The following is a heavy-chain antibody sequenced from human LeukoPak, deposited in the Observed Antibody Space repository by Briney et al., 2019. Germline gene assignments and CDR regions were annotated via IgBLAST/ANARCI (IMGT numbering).Heavy chain of an antibody. CDR3: AKGFNYYDSSGYYRERRSDAFDI. D-gene: IGHD3-22*01. CDR2: ISYDGSNK. CDR1: GFTFSDYG. J-gene: IGHJ3*02. V-gene: IGHV3-30*18. Sequence: PGRPLRLSCAASGFTFSDYGMHWVRQAPGKGLEWVAVISYDGSNKYYADSVKGRFTISRDNSKNTLYLQMNSLRAEDTAVYYCAKGFNYYDSSGYYRERRSDAFDIWGQGTMVTVSS.